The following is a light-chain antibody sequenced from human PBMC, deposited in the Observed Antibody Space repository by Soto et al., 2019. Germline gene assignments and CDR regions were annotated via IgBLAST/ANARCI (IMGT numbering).Light chain of an antibody. J-gene: IGKJ2*03. CDR3: MHGPHWPPRYS. CDR2: KVS. V-gene: IGKV2-30*02. CDR1: QSLVHSGGHTF. Sequence: DVVMTQSPLSLPVTLGQPASISCRSSQSLVHSGGHTFFNWFHQRPRQSPRRLIYKVSNRDSGVPDRFSGSGSASDFTLTISRVEAEDVGVYYCMHGPHWPPRYSFGQGTKLEIK.